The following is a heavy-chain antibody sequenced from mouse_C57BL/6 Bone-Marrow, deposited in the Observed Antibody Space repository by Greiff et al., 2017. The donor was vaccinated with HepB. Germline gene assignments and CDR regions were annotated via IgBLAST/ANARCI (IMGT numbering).Heavy chain of an antibody. J-gene: IGHJ1*03. D-gene: IGHD2-1*01. CDR3: ARTGNPRASYWYFDV. CDR1: GFTFSDYG. CDR2: ISSGSSTI. Sequence: EVHLVESGGGLVKPGGSLKLSCAASGFTFSDYGMHWVRQAPEKGLEWVAYISSGSSTIYYADTVKGRFTISRDNAKNTLFLQMTSLRSEDTAMYYCARTGNPRASYWYFDVWGTGTTVTVSS. V-gene: IGHV5-17*01.